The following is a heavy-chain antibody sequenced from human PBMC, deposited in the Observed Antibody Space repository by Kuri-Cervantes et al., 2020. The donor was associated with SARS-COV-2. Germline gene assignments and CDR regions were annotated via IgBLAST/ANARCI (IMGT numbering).Heavy chain of an antibody. CDR3: ARDLYYDSSGFDY. CDR1: GFTFSGYD. Sequence: GESLKISCAASGFTFSGYDMSWVRQAPGKGLEWLSYISATGRVIYYADSVKGRFTISRDNAKNTLYLQMNSLRAEDTAVYYCARDLYYDSSGFDYWGQGTLVTVSS. CDR2: ISATGRVI. V-gene: IGHV3-48*03. J-gene: IGHJ4*02. D-gene: IGHD3-22*01.